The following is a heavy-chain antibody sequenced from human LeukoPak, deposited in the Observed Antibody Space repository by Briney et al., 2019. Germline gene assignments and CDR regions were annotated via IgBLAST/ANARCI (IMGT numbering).Heavy chain of an antibody. Sequence: SGGSLRLSCAGSGFTYSDYEMAWVRQAPGTGLEWIAYISSEGSNEGTVIKYADSVKGRFTISRDNSKNTLYLQMNSLRAEDTAVYYCAKESGWYDYWGQGTLVTVSS. D-gene: IGHD6-19*01. CDR2: ISSEGSNEGTVI. CDR1: GFTYSDYE. CDR3: AKESGWYDY. V-gene: IGHV3-48*03. J-gene: IGHJ4*02.